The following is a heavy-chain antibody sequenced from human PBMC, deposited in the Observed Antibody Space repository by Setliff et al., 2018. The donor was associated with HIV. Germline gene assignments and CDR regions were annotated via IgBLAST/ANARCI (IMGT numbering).Heavy chain of an antibody. V-gene: IGHV4-39*02. D-gene: IGHD3-10*01. CDR2: IYYTGNT. CDR1: GGSISGYY. CDR3: ARHARGSHDSWFAQAYSFNY. J-gene: IGHJ4*02. Sequence: PSETLSLTCTVSGGSISGYYWGWIRQPPGKGLEWVGTIYYTGNTFYNPSLKSRISISVDTSKDYLSLKLTSVSAADTATYFGARHARGSHDSWFAQAYSFNYWGQGVLVTVSS.